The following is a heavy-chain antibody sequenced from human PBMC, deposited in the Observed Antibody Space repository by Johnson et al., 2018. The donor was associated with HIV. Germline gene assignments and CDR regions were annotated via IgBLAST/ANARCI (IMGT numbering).Heavy chain of an antibody. CDR3: ARGGGVGVKVGFI. CDR1: GFTFSSYG. D-gene: IGHD3-16*01. CDR2: IWYDGSNK. J-gene: IGHJ3*02. V-gene: IGHV3-33*08. Sequence: QVQLVESGGGVVRPGGALRLACVASGFTFSSYGMHWVRQAPGKGLEWVAVIWYDGSNKYYADSVKGRFTISRDNSKNTLYLQMNSLRAEDTAVYYCARGGGVGVKVGFIWGQGTMVTVAS.